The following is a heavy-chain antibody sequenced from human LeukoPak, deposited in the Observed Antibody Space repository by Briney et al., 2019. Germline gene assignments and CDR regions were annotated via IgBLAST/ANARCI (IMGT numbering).Heavy chain of an antibody. CDR2: IYSGGST. D-gene: IGHD4-11*01. Sequence: PGGSLRLSCAASGFTVSSNYMSWVRQAPGKGLEWVSVIYSGGSTYYADSVKGRFTISRENAKNSLYLQMNSLRAGDTAVYYCARGTITTHFDYWGQGTLVTVSS. V-gene: IGHV3-66*01. J-gene: IGHJ4*02. CDR1: GFTVSSNY. CDR3: ARGTITTHFDY.